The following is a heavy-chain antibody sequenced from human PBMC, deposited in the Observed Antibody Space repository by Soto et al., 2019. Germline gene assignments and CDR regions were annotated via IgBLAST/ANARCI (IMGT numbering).Heavy chain of an antibody. CDR3: GIKRGYFDY. CDR2: FDPEEGKT. V-gene: IGHV1-24*01. J-gene: IGHJ4*02. Sequence: QLQLGQSGAGVKKPAASVKVSCKVSGYTLTGLSMHWVRQAPGKGREWMGGFDPEEGKTVYAQRFQGRRTMTGATSTDTRYMELHSLTSDDTAVYYCGIKRGYFDYWGQGTLVTVSS. CDR1: GYTLTGLS.